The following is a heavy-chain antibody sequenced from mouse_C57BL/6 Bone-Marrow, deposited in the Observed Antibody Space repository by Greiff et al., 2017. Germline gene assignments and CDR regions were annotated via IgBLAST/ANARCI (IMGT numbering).Heavy chain of an antibody. CDR1: GYTFTNYW. V-gene: IGHV1-63*01. Sequence: VQLQQSGAELVRPGTSVKMSCKASGYTFTNYWIGWAKQRPGHGLEWIGDIYPGGGYTNYNEKFKGKATLTADKSSSTAYMQFSSLTSEDSASYYCARCGYGGGFAYWGQGTLVTVSA. J-gene: IGHJ3*01. CDR3: ARCGYGGGFAY. D-gene: IGHD2-2*01. CDR2: IYPGGGYT.